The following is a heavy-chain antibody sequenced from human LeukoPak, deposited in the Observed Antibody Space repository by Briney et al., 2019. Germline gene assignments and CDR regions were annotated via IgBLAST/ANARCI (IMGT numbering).Heavy chain of an antibody. Sequence: SETLSLTCTVSGGSISSCDSYWSWIRQPPGKGLEWIGYIYYSGSTYYNPSLKSRVTISVDTSKNQFSLKLSSVTAADTAVYYCARAITMVRGVIGFDYWGQGTLVTVSS. CDR1: GGSISSCDSY. CDR2: IYYSGST. V-gene: IGHV4-30-4*01. CDR3: ARAITMVRGVIGFDY. J-gene: IGHJ4*02. D-gene: IGHD3-10*01.